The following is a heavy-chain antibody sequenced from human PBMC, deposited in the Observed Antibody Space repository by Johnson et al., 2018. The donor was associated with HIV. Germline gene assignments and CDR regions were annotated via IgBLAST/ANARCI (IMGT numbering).Heavy chain of an antibody. CDR2: ISSSGSTM. Sequence: QVQLVESGGGLVKPGGSLRLSCAAPGLTFSDYYMTWIRQAPGKGLEWVSYISSSGSTMYYADSVKGRFTISRDNAKNSLYLQMNSLRVEDTAVYYCARDKYCSGGSCYLDAFDIWGQGTMVIVSS. CDR3: ARDKYCSGGSCYLDAFDI. D-gene: IGHD2-15*01. CDR1: GLTFSDYY. J-gene: IGHJ3*02. V-gene: IGHV3-11*04.